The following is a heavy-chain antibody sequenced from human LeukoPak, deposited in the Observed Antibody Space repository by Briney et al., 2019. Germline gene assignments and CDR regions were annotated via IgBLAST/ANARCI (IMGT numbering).Heavy chain of an antibody. CDR2: IYSGGST. V-gene: IGHV3-53*01. J-gene: IGHJ1*01. CDR1: GFTVSSNY. CDR3: ARDTYDFWSGYPEYFQH. D-gene: IGHD3-3*01. Sequence: PGGFLRLSCAASGFTVSSNYMSWVRQAPGKGLEWVSVIYSGGSTYYADSVKGRFTISRDNSKNTLYLQMNSLRAEDTAVYYCARDTYDFWSGYPEYFQHWGQGTLVTVSS.